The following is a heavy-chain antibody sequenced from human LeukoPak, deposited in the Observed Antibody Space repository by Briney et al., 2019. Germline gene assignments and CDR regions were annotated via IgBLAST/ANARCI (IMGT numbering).Heavy chain of an antibody. CDR1: GYSIRSGYY. CDR2: IFHSGSA. V-gene: IGHV4-38-2*02. D-gene: IGHD6-13*01. CDR3: TRGRIATPGPRDY. Sequence: SETLSLTCSVSGYSIRSGYYWGWVRQPPGKGLEWIGSIFHSGSAYYNPSLKSRVTIPIDTSKNQFSLKLSSVTAADTAVYYCTRGRIATPGPRDYWGQGTLVTVSS. J-gene: IGHJ4*02.